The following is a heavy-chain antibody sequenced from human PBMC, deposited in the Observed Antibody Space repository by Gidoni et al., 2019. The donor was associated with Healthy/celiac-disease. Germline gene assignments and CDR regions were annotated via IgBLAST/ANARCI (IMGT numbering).Heavy chain of an antibody. J-gene: IGHJ6*02. D-gene: IGHD5-12*01. CDR1: GFTFSSYS. Sequence: EVQLVVSGGGLVKPGGSLRLSCAASGFTFSSYSMNWVRQAPGKGLEWVSSISSSSSYIYYADSVKGRFTISRDNAKNSLYLQMNSLRAEDTAVYYCAGHLRFLYYYYGMDVWGQGTTVTVSS. CDR3: AGHLRFLYYYYGMDV. CDR2: ISSSSSYI. V-gene: IGHV3-21*01.